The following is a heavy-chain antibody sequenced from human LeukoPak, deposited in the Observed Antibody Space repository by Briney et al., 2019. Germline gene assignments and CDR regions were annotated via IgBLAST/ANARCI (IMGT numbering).Heavy chain of an antibody. CDR1: GFTFSSYS. V-gene: IGHV3-21*01. J-gene: IGHJ6*03. CDR3: ARDRLLEDREYNYYYYMDV. D-gene: IGHD3-3*01. Sequence: GGSLRLSCAASGFTFSSYSMNWVRQAPGKGLEWVSSISSSSSYIYYADSVKGRFTISRDNAKNSLYLQINSLRVEDTAVYYCARDRLLEDREYNYYYYMDVWGKGTTVTVSS. CDR2: ISSSSSYI.